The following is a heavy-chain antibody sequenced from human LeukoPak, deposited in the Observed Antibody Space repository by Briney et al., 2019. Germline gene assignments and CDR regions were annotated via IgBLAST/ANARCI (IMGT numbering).Heavy chain of an antibody. J-gene: IGHJ6*02. Sequence: GGSLRLSCAASGFTFSSYWMSWVRQAPGKGLGWVANIKQDGSEKYYVDSVKGRFTISRDNAKNSLYLQMNSLRAEDTAVYYCATDPILSPNKVGYYYYGMDVWGQGTTVTVSS. D-gene: IGHD2-2*02. CDR2: IKQDGSEK. V-gene: IGHV3-7*04. CDR1: GFTFSSYW. CDR3: ATDPILSPNKVGYYYYGMDV.